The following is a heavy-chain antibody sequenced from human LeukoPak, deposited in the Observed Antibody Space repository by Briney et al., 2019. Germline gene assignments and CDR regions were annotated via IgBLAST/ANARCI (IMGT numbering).Heavy chain of an antibody. CDR1: GFTFRNYA. CDR3: AITLEDYYYGMDV. V-gene: IGHV3-23*01. CDR2: ISGSGGST. J-gene: IGHJ6*02. Sequence: GGSLRLSCAGSGFTFRNYAMSWVRQAPGKGLEWVSAISGSGGSTYYADSVKGRFTISRDNSKNTLYLQMNSLRAEDTAVYYCAITLEDYYYGMDVWGQGTTVTVSS.